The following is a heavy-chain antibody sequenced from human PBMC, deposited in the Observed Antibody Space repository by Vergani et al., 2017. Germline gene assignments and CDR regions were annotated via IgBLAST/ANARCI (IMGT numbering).Heavy chain of an antibody. Sequence: QMQLVPSGPEVKKPGTPVKVSCKASGFTFTSYAVQWVRHARGQRLEWIGWIVVGSGNTNYAQKFQERVTITRARSTSTAYMELGSLRSEDTSVYYCAADYIGVPHISGMDVWGKGTTVTVSS. CDR3: AADYIGVPHISGMDV. D-gene: IGHD3-3*01. CDR1: GFTFTSYA. CDR2: IVVGSGNT. J-gene: IGHJ6*03. V-gene: IGHV1-58*01.